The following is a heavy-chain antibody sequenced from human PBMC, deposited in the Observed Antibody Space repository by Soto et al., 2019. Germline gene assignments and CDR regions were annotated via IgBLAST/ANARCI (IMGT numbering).Heavy chain of an antibody. V-gene: IGHV3-33*01. CDR1: GFTFSSYG. J-gene: IGHJ3*01. CDR3: AREGASGWYGTISAFDF. Sequence: GGSLRLSCAASGFTFSSYGMHWVRQAPGKGLEWVAVIWYDGSNKYYADSVKGRFTISRDNSKNTLYLQMNSLRAEDTAVYYCAREGASGWYGTISAFDFWGQGTMVPVSS. D-gene: IGHD6-19*01. CDR2: IWYDGSNK.